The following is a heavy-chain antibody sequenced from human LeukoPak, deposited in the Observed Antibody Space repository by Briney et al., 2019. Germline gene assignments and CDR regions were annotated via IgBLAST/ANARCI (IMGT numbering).Heavy chain of an antibody. CDR3: AKARVGATRGGFDY. CDR2: IYSGGST. D-gene: IGHD1-26*01. V-gene: IGHV3-53*01. Sequence: GGSLRLSCAASGFTVSSNHMSWVRQAPGKGLEWVSVIYSGGSTYYADSVKGRFTISRDNSENTLYLQMNSLRAEDTAVYYCAKARVGATRGGFDYWGQGTLVTVSS. J-gene: IGHJ4*02. CDR1: GFTVSSNH.